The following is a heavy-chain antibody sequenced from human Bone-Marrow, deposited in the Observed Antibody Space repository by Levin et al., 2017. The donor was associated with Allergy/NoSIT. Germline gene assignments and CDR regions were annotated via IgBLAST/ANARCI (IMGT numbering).Heavy chain of an antibody. J-gene: IGHJ5*02. Sequence: GESLKISCRASGYEFTTFWIGWVRQMPGKGLEWMGNIYPGDSNTRYSPSFEGQVTLSADTSISTAYLQWSSLKASDTAMYYCARQTSTSFDPWGQGTLVTVSS. V-gene: IGHV5-51*01. CDR2: IYPGDSNT. CDR1: GYEFTTFW. CDR3: ARQTSTSFDP.